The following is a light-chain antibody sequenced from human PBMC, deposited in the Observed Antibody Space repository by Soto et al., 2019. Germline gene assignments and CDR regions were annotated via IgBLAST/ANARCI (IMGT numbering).Light chain of an antibody. CDR2: LNNDGSH. V-gene: IGLV4-69*01. CDR1: SGHSNYA. Sequence: QSVLTQSPSASASRGASVKLTCTLSSGHSNYAIAWHQQQPEKGPRYLMNLNNDGSHNKGDGVPDRVSGSSSGAERYLTLSGLQTEHEADYYGQTWGTGNWVFRVGTKLTVL. CDR3: QTWGTGNWV. J-gene: IGLJ3*02.